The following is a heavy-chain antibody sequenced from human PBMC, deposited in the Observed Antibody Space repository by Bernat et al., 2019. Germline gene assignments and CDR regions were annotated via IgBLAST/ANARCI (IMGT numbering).Heavy chain of an antibody. V-gene: IGHV3-30*18. D-gene: IGHD6-6*01. CDR2: ISYDGSNK. CDR3: AKETYSSSSSSYYYYYGMDV. Sequence: QVQLVESGGGVVQPGRSLRLSCAASGFTFSSYGMHWVRQAPGKGLEWVAVISYDGSNKYYADSVKGLFTISRDNSKNTLYLQMNSLRAEDTAVYYCAKETYSSSSSSYYYYYGMDVWGQGTTVTVSS. CDR1: GFTFSSYG. J-gene: IGHJ6*02.